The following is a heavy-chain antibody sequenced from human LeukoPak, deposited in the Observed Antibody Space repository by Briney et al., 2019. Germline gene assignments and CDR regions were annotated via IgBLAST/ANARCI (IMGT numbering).Heavy chain of an antibody. D-gene: IGHD1-1*01. Sequence: GGSLRLSCAASGFTFSSYAMSWVRQVPGKGLEWVSGITGSDGSGGNTYYADSVKGRSTISGDNSKNTLYLQMNSLRAEDTAVYYCAKGQLERRTHYFDYWGQGALVTVSS. J-gene: IGHJ4*02. CDR2: ITGSDGSGGNT. CDR3: AKGQLERRTHYFDY. CDR1: GFTFSSYA. V-gene: IGHV3-23*01.